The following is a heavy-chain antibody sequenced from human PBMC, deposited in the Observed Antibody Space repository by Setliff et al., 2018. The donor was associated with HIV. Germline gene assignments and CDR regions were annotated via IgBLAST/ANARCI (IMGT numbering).Heavy chain of an antibody. CDR3: AREGTTVTLDY. D-gene: IGHD4-4*01. V-gene: IGHV4-39*07. CDR2: MSYSGTT. J-gene: IGHJ4*02. Sequence: TLSLTCSVSGGSISSSTYYWGWIRQPPGKGLEWIGSMSYSGTTYDNPSLKRRVTISVDTSKNQFSLKLSSVTAADTAVYYCAREGTTVTLDYWGQGTLVTVSS. CDR1: GGSISSSTYY.